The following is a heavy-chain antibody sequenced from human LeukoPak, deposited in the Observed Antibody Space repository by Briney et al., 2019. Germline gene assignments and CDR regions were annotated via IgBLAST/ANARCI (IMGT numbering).Heavy chain of an antibody. CDR3: AREQWAYRSYYASSGYHDY. CDR1: GGSISRSSYY. CDR2: IYTSGST. V-gene: IGHV4-61*02. J-gene: IGHJ4*02. D-gene: IGHD3-22*01. Sequence: PSETLSLTCTVSGGSISRSSYYWSWIRQPAGKGLEWIGRIYTSGSTNYSPSLKSRVTISVDTSRNQFSLNLTSVTAADTAMYYCAREQWAYRSYYASSGYHDYWGQGTLVTVSS.